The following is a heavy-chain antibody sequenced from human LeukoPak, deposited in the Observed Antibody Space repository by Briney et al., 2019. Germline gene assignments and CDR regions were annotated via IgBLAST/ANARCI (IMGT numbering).Heavy chain of an antibody. J-gene: IGHJ3*02. D-gene: IGHD2-8*01. CDR2: FDPEDGET. V-gene: IGHV1-24*01. CDR1: GYTLTELS. Sequence: SSVKVSCKVSGYTLTELSMHWVRQAPGKGLEWMGGFDPEDGETIYAQKFQGRVTMTEDTSTDTAYMELSSLRSEDTAVYYCATLSRRVMGDAFDIWGQGTMVTVSS. CDR3: ATLSRRVMGDAFDI.